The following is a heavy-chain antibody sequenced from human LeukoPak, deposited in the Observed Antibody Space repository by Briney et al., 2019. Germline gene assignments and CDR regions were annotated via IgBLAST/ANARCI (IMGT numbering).Heavy chain of an antibody. Sequence: GGSQRLSCAASGFTVSSNYMSWVRQAPGKGLEWVSVIYSGGSTYYADSVKGRFTISRDNSKNTLYLQMNSLRAEDTAVYYCARVEGGYSYGYLDYWGQGTLVTVSS. V-gene: IGHV3-53*01. CDR2: IYSGGST. CDR1: GFTVSSNY. CDR3: ARVEGGYSYGYLDY. J-gene: IGHJ4*02. D-gene: IGHD5-18*01.